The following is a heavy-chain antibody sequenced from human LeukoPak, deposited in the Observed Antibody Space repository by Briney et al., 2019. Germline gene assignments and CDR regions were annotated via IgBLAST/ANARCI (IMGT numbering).Heavy chain of an antibody. J-gene: IGHJ6*03. D-gene: IGHD3-10*01. CDR2: IYYSGST. CDR3: ASTMVRGVDPYYYYYYMDV. Sequence: SETLSLTCTVSGGSISSYYWSWIRQPPGKGLEWIGYIYYSGSTNYNPSLKSRVTISVDTSKNQFPLKLSSVTAADTAVYYCASTMVRGVDPYYYYYYMDVWGKGTTVTISS. CDR1: GGSISSYY. V-gene: IGHV4-59*01.